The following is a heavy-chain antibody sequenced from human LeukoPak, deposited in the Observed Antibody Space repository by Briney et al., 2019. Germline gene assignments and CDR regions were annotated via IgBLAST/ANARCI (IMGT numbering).Heavy chain of an antibody. V-gene: IGHV3-73*01. Sequence: GGSLRLSCAASGFTFSGSAMHWVRQASGKGLEWVGRIRSKANSYATAYAASVKGRFTISTDDSKNTAYLQMNSLKTEDTAVYYCTRGGYQYDILTGNDYWGQGTLVTVSS. CDR2: IRSKANSYAT. J-gene: IGHJ4*02. D-gene: IGHD3-9*01. CDR3: TRGGYQYDILTGNDY. CDR1: GFTFSGSA.